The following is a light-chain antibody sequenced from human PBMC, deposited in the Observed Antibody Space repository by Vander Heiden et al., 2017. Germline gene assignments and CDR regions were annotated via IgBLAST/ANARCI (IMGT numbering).Light chain of an antibody. CDR1: SSNIGTKT. Sequence: QSVLTQPPSASGTPGQRGTISCSGSSSNIGTKTVNWYQQLPGTAPKILIYRNNQRPSGVPDRFSGSKSGTSASLAISWLQSEDEATYYCAAWDDSLNGWVFGGGTKLTVL. CDR2: RNN. J-gene: IGLJ3*02. V-gene: IGLV1-44*01. CDR3: AAWDDSLNGWV.